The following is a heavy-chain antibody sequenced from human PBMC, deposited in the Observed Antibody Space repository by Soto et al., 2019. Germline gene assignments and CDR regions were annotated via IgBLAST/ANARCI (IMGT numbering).Heavy chain of an antibody. D-gene: IGHD6-6*01. CDR3: AREGFWLIAAPYYFDY. CDR1: GYTFTSYG. V-gene: IGHV1-18*01. J-gene: IGHJ4*02. CDR2: ISAYNGNT. Sequence: QVQLVQSGAEVKKPGASVKVSCKASGYTFTSYGISWVRQAPGQGLEWMGWISAYNGNTNYAQKLQGRVTMTTDTSNSKAYKELRSLRADDTAVYYCAREGFWLIAAPYYFDYRGQGTLVTVSS.